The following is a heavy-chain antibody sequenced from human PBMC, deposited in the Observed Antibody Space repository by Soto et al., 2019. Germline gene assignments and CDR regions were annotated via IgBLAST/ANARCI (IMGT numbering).Heavy chain of an antibody. V-gene: IGHV3-30*18. CDR3: AKDTRGYSSFFYNYLDL. D-gene: IGHD2-15*01. Sequence: GGSLRLSCAASGFAFGTYGMHWVRQAPRRGLEWLAVISNDGTNNYYGDSLKGRFTISRDNSKNTLYLQMNGLRDEDTAVYYCAKDTRGYSSFFYNYLDLWGQGALVTVSS. J-gene: IGHJ4*02. CDR2: ISNDGTNN. CDR1: GFAFGTYG.